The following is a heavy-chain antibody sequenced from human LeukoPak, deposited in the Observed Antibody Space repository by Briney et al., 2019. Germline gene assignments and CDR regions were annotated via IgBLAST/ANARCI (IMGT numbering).Heavy chain of an antibody. V-gene: IGHV3-21*01. CDR3: ARAVYCSGGSCHTTPYYVDY. CDR2: ISNSSNSI. D-gene: IGHD2-15*01. Sequence: PGGSLRLSCAASGVSFSSYGMRWVRQAPGKGLEWVSSISNSSNSIYNANSMKGRFTISRDNDRNSLYLQMNSLRAEDTAVCYCARAVYCSGGSCHTTPYYVDYWGQGGLVTVSS. J-gene: IGHJ4*02. CDR1: GVSFSSYG.